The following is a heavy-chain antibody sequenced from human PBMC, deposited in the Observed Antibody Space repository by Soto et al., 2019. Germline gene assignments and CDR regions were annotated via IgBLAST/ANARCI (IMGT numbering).Heavy chain of an antibody. CDR2: IHYRGST. CDR3: VRTRYSYGIYYGPDF. J-gene: IGHJ6*02. Sequence: SETLSLTCTVSGGSISSGDYYWSWIRQPPGKGLEWIGYIHYRGSTYHNPSLKSRVTISVDTSKNQFSLKLSPVTAADTAIYYCVRTRYSYGIYYGPDFCGQGIMVTVSS. D-gene: IGHD5-18*01. CDR1: GGSISSGDYY. V-gene: IGHV4-30-4*02.